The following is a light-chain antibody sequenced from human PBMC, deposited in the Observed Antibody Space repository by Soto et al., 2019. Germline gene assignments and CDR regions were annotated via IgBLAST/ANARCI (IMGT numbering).Light chain of an antibody. J-gene: IGKJ1*01. CDR3: QQYNSYWT. CDR1: QSVSSN. Sequence: EIVMTQSPATLPVSPGERATLSCRASQSVSSNLAWYQQKPGQAPRFLIYGASTRATGIPARFSGSGSGTEFTLTISSLQPDDFATYYCQQYNSYWTFGQGTKVDI. CDR2: GAS. V-gene: IGKV3-15*01.